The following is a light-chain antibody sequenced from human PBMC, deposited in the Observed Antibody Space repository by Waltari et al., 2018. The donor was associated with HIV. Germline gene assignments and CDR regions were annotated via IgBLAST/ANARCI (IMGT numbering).Light chain of an antibody. Sequence: AVTQPASVSGLPGQSTTISCTGDDSDFGLYNSVSWYQQHPGKPPRLILYDVDRRSSGVSDRFSGSMSGNTASLTISWLRAEDEGHYYCASFTDDNTVIFGGGTEVTVL. CDR2: DVD. V-gene: IGLV2-14*03. CDR3: ASFTDDNTVI. J-gene: IGLJ2*01. CDR1: DSDFGLYNS.